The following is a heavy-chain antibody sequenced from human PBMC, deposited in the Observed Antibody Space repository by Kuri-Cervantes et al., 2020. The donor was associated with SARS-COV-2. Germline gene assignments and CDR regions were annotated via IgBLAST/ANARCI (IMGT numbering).Heavy chain of an antibody. CDR1: GFTFSSYW. CDR2: IKQDGSEK. V-gene: IGHV3-7*01. D-gene: IGHD5-12*01. J-gene: IGHJ4*02. Sequence: GGSLRLSCAASGFTFSSYWMSWVRQAPGKGLEWVANIKQDGSEKYYVDSVKGRFIISRDNAKNSLYLQMNSPRAEDTAVYYCARETSGYEYYFDYWGQGTLVTVSS. CDR3: ARETSGYEYYFDY.